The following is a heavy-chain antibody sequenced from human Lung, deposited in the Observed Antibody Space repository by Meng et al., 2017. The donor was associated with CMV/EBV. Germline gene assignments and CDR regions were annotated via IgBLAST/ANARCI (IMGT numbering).Heavy chain of an antibody. CDR1: GFTFSSFW. J-gene: IGHJ6*02. CDR3: ARDQPILEWLLLNPNYYYYGMDV. CDR2: IKQDGSEK. D-gene: IGHD3-3*01. V-gene: IGHV3-7*01. Sequence: GGSLRLXCAAPGFTFSSFWMSWVRQAPGKGLEWVANIKQDGSEKYYVDSVKGRFTITREKAKNSLYLQMNSLRAEDTAVYYCARDQPILEWLLLNPNYYYYGMDVWXQGTTVTVSS.